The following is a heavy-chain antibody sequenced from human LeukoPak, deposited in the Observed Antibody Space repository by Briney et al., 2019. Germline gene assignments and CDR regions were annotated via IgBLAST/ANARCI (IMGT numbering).Heavy chain of an antibody. J-gene: IGHJ4*02. CDR3: TSVTSRGITGTTGGGDY. V-gene: IGHV3-73*01. D-gene: IGHD1-7*01. CDR2: IRSKANSYAT. CDR1: GFTFSGSA. Sequence: GGSLRLSCAASGFTFSGSAMHWVRQASGKGLEWVGRIRSKANSYATAYAASVKGRFTISRDDSKSTAYLQMNSLKTEDTAVYYCTSVTSRGITGTTGGGDYWGQGTLVTVSS.